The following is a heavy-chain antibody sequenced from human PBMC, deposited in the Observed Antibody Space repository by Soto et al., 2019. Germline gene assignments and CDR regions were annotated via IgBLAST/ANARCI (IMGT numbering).Heavy chain of an antibody. CDR3: ASTPLSPAAGTI. Sequence: QVQLQESGPGLVKPSGTLSLTCAVSGGSISSSNWWSWVRKPPGKGLEWIGEIYHSGSTNYNPSLTSRVTISVDKSKNQFSLTLSSVTAADTAVYYCASTPLSPAAGTIWGQGTLVTVSS. J-gene: IGHJ4*02. V-gene: IGHV4-4*02. D-gene: IGHD6-13*01. CDR1: GGSISSSNW. CDR2: IYHSGST.